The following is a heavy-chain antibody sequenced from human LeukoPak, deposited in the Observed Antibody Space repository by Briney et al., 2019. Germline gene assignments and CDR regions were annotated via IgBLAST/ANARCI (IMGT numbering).Heavy chain of an antibody. CDR2: IIPILGIA. Sequence: ASVKVSCKASGYTFTSYDINWVRQATGQGLEWMGRIIPILGIANYAQKFQGRVTITADKSTSTAYMELSSLRSEDTAVYYCARGRYYDISGDYPHPRYYYYYGMDVWGQGTTVTVSS. CDR1: GYTFTSYD. V-gene: IGHV1-69*04. CDR3: ARGRYYDISGDYPHPRYYYYYGMDV. D-gene: IGHD3-22*01. J-gene: IGHJ6*02.